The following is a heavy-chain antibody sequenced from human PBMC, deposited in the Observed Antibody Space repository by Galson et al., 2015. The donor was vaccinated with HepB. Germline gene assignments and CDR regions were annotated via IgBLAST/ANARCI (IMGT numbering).Heavy chain of an antibody. CDR2: MWPDDSDI. J-gene: IGHJ6*02. CDR1: GYNFLSSW. CDR3: GRSSSWSVGMSV. V-gene: IGHV5-51*01. D-gene: IGHD2-2*01. Sequence: QSGAEVKKPGESLKISCKVHGYNFLSSWIAWVRQVPGKGLEWMGIMWPDDSDIRYSPAFRGQVTISADKSINTAYLQWSSVKASGTGIYYCGRSSSWSVGMSVWGQGTPVTVSS.